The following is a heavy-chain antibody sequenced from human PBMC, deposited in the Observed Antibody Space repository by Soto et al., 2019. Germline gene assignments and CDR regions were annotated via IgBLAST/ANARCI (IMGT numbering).Heavy chain of an antibody. CDR3: ARVRSSGWYSAFDI. CDR2: INAGSGNT. Sequence: ASVKVSCKASGYTFTSYAMHWVRQAPGQRLEWMGWINAGSGNTKYSQKFQGRVAITRDTSASTAYMELSSLRSEDTAVYYCARVRSSGWYSAFDIWGQGTMVTVSS. D-gene: IGHD6-19*01. J-gene: IGHJ3*02. V-gene: IGHV1-3*01. CDR1: GYTFTSYA.